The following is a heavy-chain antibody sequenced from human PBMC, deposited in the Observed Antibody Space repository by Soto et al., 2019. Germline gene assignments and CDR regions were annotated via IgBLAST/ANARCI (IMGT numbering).Heavy chain of an antibody. V-gene: IGHV1-46*01. CDR1: GYTFTSYY. CDR2: INPSGGST. D-gene: IGHD3-22*01. J-gene: IGHJ4*02. Sequence: ASVKVSCKASGYTFTSYYMHWVRQAPGQGLEWMGIINPSGGSTSYAQKFQGRVTMTRDTSTSTVYMELSSLRSEDTAVYYCARTVSHDTMIVVNFDYWGQGTLVTVSS. CDR3: ARTVSHDTMIVVNFDY.